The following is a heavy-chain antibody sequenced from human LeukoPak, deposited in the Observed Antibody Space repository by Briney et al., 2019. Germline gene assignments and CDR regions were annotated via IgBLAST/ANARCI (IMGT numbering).Heavy chain of an antibody. D-gene: IGHD3-3*01. CDR1: GGSISSYY. J-gene: IGHJ4*02. CDR3: ARDHYDLGYFDY. CDR2: IYTSGST. Sequence: SSETLSLTCTVSGGSISSYYWSWIRQPAGQGLEWIGRIYTSGSTNYNPSLKRRVTMSVDTSKNQFSLKLSSVTAADTAVYYCARDHYDLGYFDYWGQGTLVTVSS. V-gene: IGHV4-4*07.